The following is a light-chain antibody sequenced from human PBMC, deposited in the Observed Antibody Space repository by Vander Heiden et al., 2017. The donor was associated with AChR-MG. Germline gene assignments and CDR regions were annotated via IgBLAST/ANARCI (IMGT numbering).Light chain of an antibody. CDR2: DVT. J-gene: IGLJ1*01. Sequence: QSALTQPASVSGSPGQSFTISCTGTNSDVGGYDHVSWYQQHPGTAPKLMIYDVTNRPSGVSNRFSASKSGNTASLTISGLQTEDEADYYCSSYTSSTSYVFGSGTKLTVL. CDR3: SSYTSSTSYV. CDR1: NSDVGGYDH. V-gene: IGLV2-14*01.